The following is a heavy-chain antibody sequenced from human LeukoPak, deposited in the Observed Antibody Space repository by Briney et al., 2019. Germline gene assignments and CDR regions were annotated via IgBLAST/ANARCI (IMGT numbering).Heavy chain of an antibody. J-gene: IGHJ6*02. Sequence: GGSLRLSCAASGFTFSSYAMHWVRQAPGKGLEWVAVISYDGSNKYYADSVRGRFTISRDNAKNSLYLQMNSLRAEDTAVYYCARDQELLGYYYGMDVWGQGTTVTVSS. D-gene: IGHD2-15*01. CDR3: ARDQELLGYYYGMDV. CDR2: ISYDGSNK. CDR1: GFTFSSYA. V-gene: IGHV3-30*07.